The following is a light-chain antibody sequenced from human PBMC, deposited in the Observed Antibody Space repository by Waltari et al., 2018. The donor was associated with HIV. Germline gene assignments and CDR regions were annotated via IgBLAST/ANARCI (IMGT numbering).Light chain of an antibody. Sequence: QSFLTQPPSASGTPGRRVVISCSGNTSNVGSNPVNWYRQVPGTAPKLPMFSNKQRPSGVTDRFSGSKSGTSASLAIKGLQSEDEADYYCAARDDSLNVWVFGGGTKLTVL. CDR2: SNK. CDR3: AARDDSLNVWV. J-gene: IGLJ3*02. V-gene: IGLV1-44*01. CDR1: TSNVGSNP.